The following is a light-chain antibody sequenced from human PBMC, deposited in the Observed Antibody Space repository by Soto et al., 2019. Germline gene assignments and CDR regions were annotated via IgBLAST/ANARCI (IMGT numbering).Light chain of an antibody. CDR1: SSAVGSYNL. V-gene: IGLV2-23*02. CDR2: EVS. CDR3: CSYAGSSTLV. J-gene: IGLJ2*01. Sequence: QSALTQPASVSGSPGQSITISCTGTSSAVGSYNLVSWYQQHPGKAPKLMIYEVSKRPSGVSNRVSGSKSGNTASLTSSGLQAEDEADYYCCSYAGSSTLVFGGVTKLTVL.